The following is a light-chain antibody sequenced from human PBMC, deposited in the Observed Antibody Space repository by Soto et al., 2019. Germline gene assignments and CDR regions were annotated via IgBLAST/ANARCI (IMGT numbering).Light chain of an antibody. CDR1: QSVSSNY. J-gene: IGKJ1*01. CDR2: GAS. V-gene: IGKV3-20*01. CDR3: QPFDSSPPWT. Sequence: EIVLTQSPGTLSLSPGERATLSCRASQSVSSNYLVWYQQKPGQPPRLLIYGASSRAPGIPDRFSGSGSGTDFTLTSSRLEPEDLALYYCQPFDSSPPWTFGQGTKVEIK.